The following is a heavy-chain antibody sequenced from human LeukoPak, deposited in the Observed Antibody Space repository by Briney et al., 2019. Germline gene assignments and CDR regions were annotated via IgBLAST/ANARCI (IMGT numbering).Heavy chain of an antibody. CDR2: ISAYNGNT. Sequence: ASVKVSCKASGYTFTSYGISWVRQAPGQGLEWMGWISAYNGNTNYAQKLQGRVTVTTDTSTSTAYMELRSLRSDDTAVYYCARGRDYYDSSGYYRHPSLAFDIWGQGTMVTVSS. CDR3: ARGRDYYDSSGYYRHPSLAFDI. J-gene: IGHJ3*02. D-gene: IGHD3-22*01. V-gene: IGHV1-18*01. CDR1: GYTFTSYG.